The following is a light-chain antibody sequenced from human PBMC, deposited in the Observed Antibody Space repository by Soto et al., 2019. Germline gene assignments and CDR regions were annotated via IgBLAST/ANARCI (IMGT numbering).Light chain of an antibody. CDR3: SSYTATTTLA. Sequence: QSVLTQPASVSGSPGQTITISCTGTSSDVGGYKYVSWYQQHPGKAPKLLIYEVSDRPSGVSNRFSGSKSGNTASLTISGLQAEDEADYYCSSYTATTTLAFGGGTKVTVL. J-gene: IGLJ2*01. CDR2: EVS. CDR1: SSDVGGYKY. V-gene: IGLV2-14*01.